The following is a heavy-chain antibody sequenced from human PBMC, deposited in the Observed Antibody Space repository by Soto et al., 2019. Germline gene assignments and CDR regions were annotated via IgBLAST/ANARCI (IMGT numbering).Heavy chain of an antibody. V-gene: IGHV4-34*01. CDR2: INHSGST. Sequence: SDTCTVEDGSSVAYCWTWIRQQPGKGLEWIGSINHSGSTYYNPSLKSRVTISVDTSKNQFSLKLSSVTAADTAVYYCARENSIGEDYSAFAILGNGTTVPVSS. D-gene: IGHD2-15*01. CDR1: DGSSVAYC. CDR3: ARENSIGEDYSAFAI. J-gene: IGHJ3*02.